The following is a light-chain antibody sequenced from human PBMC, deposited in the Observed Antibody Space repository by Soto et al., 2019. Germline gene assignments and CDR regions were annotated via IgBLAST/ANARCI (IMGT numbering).Light chain of an antibody. CDR2: GAS. J-gene: IGKJ4*01. V-gene: IGKV1-9*01. CDR1: QGISDY. CDR3: QQFNAYPLT. Sequence: DIQLTQSPSFLSASVGDRVTISCRASQGISDYLAWYQQKPGKAPKLLIYGASTLQSGVPSRFSGSASGTEFTLPISSLQHEDFATYVCQQFNAYPLTFGGGTKLEIK.